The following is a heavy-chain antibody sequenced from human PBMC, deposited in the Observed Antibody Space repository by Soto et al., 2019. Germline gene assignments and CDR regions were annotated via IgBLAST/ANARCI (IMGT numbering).Heavy chain of an antibody. CDR2: IIPILGIA. CDR1: GGTFSSYT. CDR3: AGAGYSSGDRYYYYMDV. J-gene: IGHJ6*03. D-gene: IGHD6-19*01. V-gene: IGHV1-69*02. Sequence: QVQLVQSGAEVKKPGSSVKVSCKASGGTFSSYTISWVRQAPGQGLEWMGRIIPILGIANYAQKFQGRVTITADKSTSTAYMELISLRSEDTAVYYCAGAGYSSGDRYYYYMDVWGKGTTVTVSS.